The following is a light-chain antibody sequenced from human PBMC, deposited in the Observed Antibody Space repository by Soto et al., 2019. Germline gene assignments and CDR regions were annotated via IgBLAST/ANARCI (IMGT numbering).Light chain of an antibody. J-gene: IGKJ1*01. CDR3: QQYESSPPWT. V-gene: IGKV3-20*01. CDR1: QPVGRGY. CDR2: GTS. Sequence: ETVLTQSPGIMYLSPGERATLFCRASQPVGRGYSAWYQQKYGQAPRLLNFGTSTRATGVPDRFSGDGSGIAFTRTLRRVDPEDFGVYYCQQYESSPPWTFGQGTRVEVK.